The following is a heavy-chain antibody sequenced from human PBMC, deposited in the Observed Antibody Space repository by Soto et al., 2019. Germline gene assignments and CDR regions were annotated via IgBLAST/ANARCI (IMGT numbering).Heavy chain of an antibody. D-gene: IGHD3-10*01. CDR3: ARGPLYGSGRRYYYYYYMDV. V-gene: IGHV4-34*01. J-gene: IGHJ6*03. CDR2: INHSGST. CDR1: GGSFSGYY. Sequence: SETLSLTCAVYGGSFSGYYWSWIRQPPGKGLEWIGEINHSGSTNYNPSLKSRVTISVDTSKNQFSLKLSSVTAADTAVYYCARGPLYGSGRRYYYYYYMDVWGKGTTVTVSS.